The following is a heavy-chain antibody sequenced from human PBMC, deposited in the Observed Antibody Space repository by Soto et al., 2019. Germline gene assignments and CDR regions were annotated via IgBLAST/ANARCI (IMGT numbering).Heavy chain of an antibody. CDR2: IDWDDDK. V-gene: IGHV2-70*01. D-gene: IGHD3-3*01. CDR3: ARADSSYDFWSGYYTS. Sequence: SGPTLANPTQTLTLTCTFSGFSLSTSGMCVSWIRQPPGKALEWLALIDWDDDKYYSKSLKTSLTISKDTSKNQVVITMTNMDPVDTATYYCARADSSYDFWSGYYTSWGQGTLVTVSS. J-gene: IGHJ4*02. CDR1: GFSLSTSGMC.